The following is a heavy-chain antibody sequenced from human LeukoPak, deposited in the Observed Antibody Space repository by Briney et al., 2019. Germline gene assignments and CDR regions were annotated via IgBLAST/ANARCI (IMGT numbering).Heavy chain of an antibody. V-gene: IGHV1-69*05. CDR2: IIPIFGTA. D-gene: IGHD2-2*01. Sequence: SVKVSCKASGGTFSSYAISWVRQAPGQGLEWMGGIIPIFGTANYAQKFQGRVTITTDESTSTAYMELSSLRSEDTAVYYCATRNRCSSTSCYYPDYWGQGTLVTVSS. J-gene: IGHJ4*02. CDR3: ATRNRCSSTSCYYPDY. CDR1: GGTFSSYA.